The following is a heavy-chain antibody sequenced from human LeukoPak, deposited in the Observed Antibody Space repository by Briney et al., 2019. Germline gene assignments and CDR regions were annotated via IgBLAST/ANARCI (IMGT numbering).Heavy chain of an antibody. Sequence: SETLSLTCTVSGGSISSSSYYWGWIRQTPGKGLEWIGTIYSSGFTYYNPSLKSRVTISADTSKNQFSLTLRSVTAADTAVYYCARGRVVLSMILFDPWGQGTPVTVSS. CDR2: IYSSGFT. CDR3: ARGRVVLSMILFDP. CDR1: GGSISSSSYY. V-gene: IGHV4-39*07. J-gene: IGHJ5*02. D-gene: IGHD2/OR15-2a*01.